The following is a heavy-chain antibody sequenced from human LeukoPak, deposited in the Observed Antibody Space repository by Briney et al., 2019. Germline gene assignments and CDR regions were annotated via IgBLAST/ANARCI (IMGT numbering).Heavy chain of an antibody. V-gene: IGHV3-30*03. D-gene: IGHD3-9*01. CDR1: GFTFSSYG. CDR2: ISYDGSNK. J-gene: IGHJ4*02. CDR3: ARDRRILTGPDY. Sequence: PGGSLRLSCAASGFTFSSYGMHWVRQAPGKGLEWVAVISYDGSNKYYADSVKGRFTISRDNSKNTLYLQMNSLRAEDTAVYYCARDRRILTGPDYWGQGTLVTVSS.